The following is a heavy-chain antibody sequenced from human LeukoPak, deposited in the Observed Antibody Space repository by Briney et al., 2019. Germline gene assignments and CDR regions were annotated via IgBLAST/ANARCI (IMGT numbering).Heavy chain of an antibody. Sequence: GGSLRLSCAASGFTFSSYAMSWVRQAPGKGLEWVSAISGSGGSTYYADSVKGRFTISRDNSKNTLYLQMNSLRAEDTAVYYCAKTLGGSSWKVGEWDYYYYMDVWGKGTTVTVSS. J-gene: IGHJ6*03. D-gene: IGHD6-13*01. CDR2: ISGSGGST. CDR3: AKTLGGSSWKVGEWDYYYYMDV. CDR1: GFTFSSYA. V-gene: IGHV3-23*01.